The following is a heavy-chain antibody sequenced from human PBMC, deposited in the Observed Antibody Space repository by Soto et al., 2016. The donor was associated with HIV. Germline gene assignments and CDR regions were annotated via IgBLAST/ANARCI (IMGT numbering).Heavy chain of an antibody. D-gene: IGHD3-10*01. CDR3: ARVGTTVRGIIDAFDI. V-gene: IGHV4-34*01. J-gene: IGHJ3*02. Sequence: QVQLQQWGTGLLKPSETLSLTCAVYADSFSGYYWSWIRQPPGKGLEWVGDINHTGSTNYSPSLKSRVTISADTSKNQFSLKLNSVTVADTAMYYCARVGTTVRGIIDAFDIWGQGTMAYRLF. CDR1: ADSFSGYY. CDR2: INHTGST.